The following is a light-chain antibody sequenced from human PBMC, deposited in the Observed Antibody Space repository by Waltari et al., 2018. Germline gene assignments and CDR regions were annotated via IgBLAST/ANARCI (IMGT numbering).Light chain of an antibody. Sequence: DIKMTQSLSSLSASVGDTVTITCRASQSVSRYLNWYQQRPGEAPNLLIFTTSNLQGGVPSRFSGSGSGTEFILTINSLQPEDFATYYCQQADGIPFTFGQGTKVEVK. CDR3: QQADGIPFT. CDR1: QSVSRY. J-gene: IGKJ2*01. V-gene: IGKV1-39*01. CDR2: TTS.